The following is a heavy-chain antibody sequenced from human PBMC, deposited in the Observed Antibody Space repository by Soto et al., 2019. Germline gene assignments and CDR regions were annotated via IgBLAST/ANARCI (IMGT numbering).Heavy chain of an antibody. J-gene: IGHJ4*02. Sequence: GGSLRLSCAASGFTFSSYAMHWVRQAPGKGLEWVAVISYDGSNKYYADSVKGRFTISRDNSKNTLYLQMNSLRAEDTAFYYCASEQLAVLRGVLDYWGQGTLVTVSS. CDR2: ISYDGSNK. V-gene: IGHV3-30-3*01. CDR1: GFTFSSYA. CDR3: ASEQLAVLRGVLDY. D-gene: IGHD1-1*01.